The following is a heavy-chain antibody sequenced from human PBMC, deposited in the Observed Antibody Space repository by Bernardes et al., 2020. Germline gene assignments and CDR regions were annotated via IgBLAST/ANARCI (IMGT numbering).Heavy chain of an antibody. CDR1: GGSISSSNW. CDR3: ARDWGVVVAADYYYYGMDV. Sequence: TLSLTCAVSGGSISSSNWWSWVRQPPGKGLEWIGEIYHSGSTNYNPSLKSRVTISVDKSKNQFSLKLSSVTAADTAVYYCARDWGVVVAADYYYYGMDVWGKGTTVTVSS. CDR2: IYHSGST. J-gene: IGHJ6*04. V-gene: IGHV4-4*02. D-gene: IGHD2-15*01.